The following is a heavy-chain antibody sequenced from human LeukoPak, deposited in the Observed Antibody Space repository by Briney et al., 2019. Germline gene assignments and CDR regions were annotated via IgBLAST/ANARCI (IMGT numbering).Heavy chain of an antibody. CDR3: ARDSSAYCLYYFDS. CDR1: GYSMSSGYY. CDR2: MYHTGST. D-gene: IGHD3-22*01. Sequence: SETLSLTCTVSGYSMSSGYYWGWIRQPPERGLECLGSMYHTGSTYYNPSLKSRVTISVDTSKNQFSLKLSSVTAADTAVYYCARDSSAYCLYYFDSWGQGTLVTVSS. J-gene: IGHJ4*02. V-gene: IGHV4-38-2*02.